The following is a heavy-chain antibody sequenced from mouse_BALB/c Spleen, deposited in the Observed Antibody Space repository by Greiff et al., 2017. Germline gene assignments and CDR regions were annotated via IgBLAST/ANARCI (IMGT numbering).Heavy chain of an antibody. Sequence: DVMLVESGGGLVQPGGSRKLSCAASGFTFSDYGMAWVRQAPGKGPEWVAFISNLAYSIYYADTVTGRFTISRENAKNTLYLEMSSLRSEDTAMYYCARAGGYDYDVAMDYWGQGTSVTVSS. D-gene: IGHD2-4*01. CDR2: ISNLAYSI. J-gene: IGHJ4*01. CDR1: GFTFSDYG. V-gene: IGHV5-15*02. CDR3: ARAGGYDYDVAMDY.